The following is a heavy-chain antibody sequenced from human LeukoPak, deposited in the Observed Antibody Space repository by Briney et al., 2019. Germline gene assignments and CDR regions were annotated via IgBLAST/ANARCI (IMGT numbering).Heavy chain of an antibody. Sequence: SGGSLRLSCAASGCDFSDYWMHWVRQAPAKGPVWVSRVTTDGDSTIYADFVEGRFTISRDNAKNTLYLRMRTLRAEDTAVYYCARARGNAFDIWGLGTLVTVSS. CDR3: ARARGNAFDI. V-gene: IGHV3-74*01. D-gene: IGHD3-10*01. J-gene: IGHJ3*02. CDR1: GCDFSDYW. CDR2: VTTDGDST.